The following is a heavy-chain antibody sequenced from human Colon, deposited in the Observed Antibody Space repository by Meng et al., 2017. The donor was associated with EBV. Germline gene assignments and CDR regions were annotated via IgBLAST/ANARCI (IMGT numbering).Heavy chain of an antibody. V-gene: IGHV4-4*02. Sequence: QVQLRVSGPALVKPSAALSLTCDVSGESITNHNWGAWVRQPPGKGLEWIGEIPHRGSSAYNPSLKSRVSMSIDKSKNQFSLKRTSVTAADTAVYHCLRGSGGSVWGQGTLVTVSS. CDR1: GESITNHNW. CDR2: IPHRGSS. CDR3: LRGSGGSV. J-gene: IGHJ1*01. D-gene: IGHD3-10*01.